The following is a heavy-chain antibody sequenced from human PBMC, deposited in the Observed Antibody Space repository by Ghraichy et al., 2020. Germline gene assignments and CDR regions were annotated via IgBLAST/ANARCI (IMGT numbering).Heavy chain of an antibody. CDR1: GGSISSGGYH. D-gene: IGHD4-11*01. V-gene: IGHV4-31*03. Sequence: SETLSLTCTVSGGSISSGGYHWSWIRQHPGKGLEWIGYIYYSGSTYYNPSLKSRVTISVDPSKNQFSLKLSSVTAADTAVYYCARDYSNYGWFDPWGQGTLVTVSS. CDR3: ARDYSNYGWFDP. J-gene: IGHJ5*02. CDR2: IYYSGST.